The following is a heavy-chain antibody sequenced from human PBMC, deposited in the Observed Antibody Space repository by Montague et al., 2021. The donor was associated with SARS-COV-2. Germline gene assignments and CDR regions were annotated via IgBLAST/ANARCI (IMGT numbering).Heavy chain of an antibody. D-gene: IGHD4-17*01. Sequence: SETLSLTCTVSGDSTSCPNCYWGWIRQAPGKGLDWIGTIYNSGTTYYNPSLKSRLTISIDTSKNHFSLKLTSVTAADTAVYYCARHRNYGDHSLDNWFHPWGQGTQVTVSS. CDR2: IYNSGTT. CDR3: ARHRNYGDHSLDNWFHP. CDR1: GDSTSCPNCY. J-gene: IGHJ5*02. V-gene: IGHV4-39*01.